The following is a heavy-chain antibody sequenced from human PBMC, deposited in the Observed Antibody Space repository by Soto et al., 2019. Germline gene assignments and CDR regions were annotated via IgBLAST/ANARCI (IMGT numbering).Heavy chain of an antibody. CDR3: AREMDSSSSSYYYYYGMDV. CDR2: IYYSGST. V-gene: IGHV4-61*01. CDR1: GGSVSSGSYY. Sequence: PSETLSLTCTVSGGSVSSGSYYWSWIRQPPGKGLEWIGYIYYSGSTNYNPSLKSRVTISVDTSKNQFSLKLSSVTAADTAVYYCAREMDSSSSSYYYYYGMDVWGQGTTVTV. J-gene: IGHJ6*02. D-gene: IGHD6-6*01.